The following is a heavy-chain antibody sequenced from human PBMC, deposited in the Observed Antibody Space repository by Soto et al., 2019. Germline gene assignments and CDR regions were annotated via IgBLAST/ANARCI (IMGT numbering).Heavy chain of an antibody. J-gene: IGHJ4*02. CDR2: IYYSGST. V-gene: IGHV4-59*12. D-gene: IGHD2-2*01. CDR1: GGSISSYY. CDR3: ARGGNHLGYCSSTSCYHDY. Sequence: SETLSLTCTVSGGSISSYYWSWIRQPPGKGPEWIGYIYYSGSTNYNPSLKSRVTISVDTSKNQFSLKLSSVTAADTAVYYCARGGNHLGYCSSTSCYHDYWGQGTLVTVSS.